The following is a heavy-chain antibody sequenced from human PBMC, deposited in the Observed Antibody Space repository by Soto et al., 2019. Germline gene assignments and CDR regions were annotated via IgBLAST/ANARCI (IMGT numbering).Heavy chain of an antibody. J-gene: IGHJ6*03. Sequence: ASVKVSCKASGYTFTSYYMHWVRQAPGQGLEWMGIINPSGGSTSYAQKFQGRVTMTTDTSTSTAYMELRSLRSDDTAVYYCARDPRAETIFGVVYYYMDVWGKGTTVTVSS. V-gene: IGHV1-46*01. CDR2: INPSGGST. CDR1: GYTFTSYY. CDR3: ARDPRAETIFGVVYYYMDV. D-gene: IGHD3-3*01.